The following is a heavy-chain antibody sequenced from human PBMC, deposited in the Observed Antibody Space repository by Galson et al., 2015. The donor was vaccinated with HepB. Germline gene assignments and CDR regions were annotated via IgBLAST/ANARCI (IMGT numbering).Heavy chain of an antibody. D-gene: IGHD2-2*01. CDR2: ISYDGSNK. CDR3: GRAAELDY. J-gene: IGHJ4*02. V-gene: IGHV3-30-3*01. Sequence: SLRLSCAASGFTFSSYAMHWVRQAPGKGLEWVAVISYDGSNKYYADSVKGRFTISRDNSKNTLYLQMNSLRAEDTAVYYCGRAAELDYWGQGTLVTVSS. CDR1: GFTFSSYA.